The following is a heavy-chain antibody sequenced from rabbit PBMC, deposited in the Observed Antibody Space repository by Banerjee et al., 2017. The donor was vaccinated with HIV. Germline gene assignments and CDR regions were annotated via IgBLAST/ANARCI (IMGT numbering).Heavy chain of an antibody. CDR1: GFSFSSSYW. V-gene: IGHV1S40*01. D-gene: IGHD4-2*01. CDR2: IGAGSSGST. J-gene: IGHJ4*01. CDR3: GRSSGSVVYTL. Sequence: QSLEESGGDLVKPGASLTLTCTASGFSFSSSYWICWVRQAPGKGLEWIACIGAGSSGSTYYASWAKGRFTISKTSSTTVTLQMTSLTAADTATYFCGRSSGSVVYTLWGQGTLVTVS.